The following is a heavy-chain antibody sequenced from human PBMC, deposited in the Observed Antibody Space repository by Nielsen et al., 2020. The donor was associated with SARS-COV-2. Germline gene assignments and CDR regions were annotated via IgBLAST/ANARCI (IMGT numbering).Heavy chain of an antibody. CDR3: ARVVVPAATPTSLFDY. CDR2: IYYSGST. V-gene: IGHV4-30-4*08. Sequence: SETLSLTCTVSGGSVSSGSYYWSWIRQPPGKGLEWIGYIYYSGSTYYNPSLKSRVTISVDTSKNQFSLKLSSVTAADTAVYYCARVVVPAATPTSLFDYWGQGTLVTVSS. J-gene: IGHJ4*02. CDR1: GGSVSSGSYY. D-gene: IGHD2-2*01.